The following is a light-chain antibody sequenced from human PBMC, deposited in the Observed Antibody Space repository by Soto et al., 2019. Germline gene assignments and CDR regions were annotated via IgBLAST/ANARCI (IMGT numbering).Light chain of an antibody. V-gene: IGKV3-20*01. CDR2: GAS. J-gene: IGKJ1*01. CDR3: QQYYSSPGT. CDR1: QCVSTSY. Sequence: PGDRATLSCRASQCVSTSYLAGYQQKPGQAPRLLIYGASSKPTDIPDRFSGSGSGTDFTLTISRLEPEDFAVYYCQQYYSSPGTFGQGTKVEIK.